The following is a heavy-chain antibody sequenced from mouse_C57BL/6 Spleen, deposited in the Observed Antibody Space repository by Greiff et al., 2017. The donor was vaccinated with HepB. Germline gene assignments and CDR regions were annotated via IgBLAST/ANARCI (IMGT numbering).Heavy chain of an antibody. CDR3: ARDYYGSKDWNFDV. V-gene: IGHV1-72*01. J-gene: IGHJ1*03. CDR1: GYTFTSYW. CDR2: IDPNSGGT. Sequence: QVQLQQPGAELVKPGASVKLSCKASGYTFTSYWMHWVKQRPGRGLEGIGRIDPNSGGTKYNEKFKSKATLTVDKPSSPAYMQLSSLTSEDSAVYYCARDYYGSKDWNFDVWGTGTTVTVSS. D-gene: IGHD1-1*01.